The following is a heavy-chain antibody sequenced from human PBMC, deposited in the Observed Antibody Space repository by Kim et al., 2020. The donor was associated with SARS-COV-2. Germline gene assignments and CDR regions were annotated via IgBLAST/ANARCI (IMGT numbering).Heavy chain of an antibody. D-gene: IGHD6-25*01. Sequence: YVDSVEGRFTVSRDNAKNSVYLQMNGRRAEDTAVYYCARDDGFRSIDHWGQGTLVTVSS. J-gene: IGHJ4*02. V-gene: IGHV3-7*01. CDR3: ARDDGFRSIDH.